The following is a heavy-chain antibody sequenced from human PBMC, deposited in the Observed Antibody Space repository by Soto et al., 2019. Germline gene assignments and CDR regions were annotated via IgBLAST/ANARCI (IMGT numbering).Heavy chain of an antibody. D-gene: IGHD3-3*01. V-gene: IGHV3-21*01. CDR2: ISSSSSYI. J-gene: IGHJ6*02. CDR3: AREPDYDFWSGYALYYYYGMDV. CDR1: GVTFSSYS. Sequence: PGGSLRLSCAASGVTFSSYSMNWVRQAPGKGLEWVSSISSSSSYIYYADSVKGRFTVSRDNAKNSLYLQMNSLRAEDTAVYYCAREPDYDFWSGYALYYYYGMDVWGQGTTVTVSS.